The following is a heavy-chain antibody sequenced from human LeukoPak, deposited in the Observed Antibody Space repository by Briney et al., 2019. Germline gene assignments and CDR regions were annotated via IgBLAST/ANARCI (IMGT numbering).Heavy chain of an antibody. V-gene: IGHV5-51*01. CDR1: GYTFTSYW. CDR2: VDPSDSDT. CDR3: ARAARSGTVYFDY. D-gene: IGHD5-12*01. Sequence: GESLKISCKGSGYTFTSYWITWVRQMPGKGLEWMGMVDPSDSDTRYSPSFQGQVTFSVEESITTASLQWSSLRASDTAIYYCARAARSGTVYFDYWGQGTLVTVSP. J-gene: IGHJ4*02.